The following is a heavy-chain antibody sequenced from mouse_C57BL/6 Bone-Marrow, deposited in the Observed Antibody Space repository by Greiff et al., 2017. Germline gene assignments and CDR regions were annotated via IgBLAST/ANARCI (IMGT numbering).Heavy chain of an antibody. Sequence: VQLQQSGAELVKPGASVKLSCKASGYTFTSYWMQWVKQRPGQGLEWIGEIDPSDSYTNSNQKFKGKATLTVDTSSSTAYMQLTSLTSEDSAVYYCAPIYYYGSSFAYWGQGTRVTVSA. V-gene: IGHV1-50*01. J-gene: IGHJ3*01. CDR1: GYTFTSYW. D-gene: IGHD1-1*01. CDR3: APIYYYGSSFAY. CDR2: IDPSDSYT.